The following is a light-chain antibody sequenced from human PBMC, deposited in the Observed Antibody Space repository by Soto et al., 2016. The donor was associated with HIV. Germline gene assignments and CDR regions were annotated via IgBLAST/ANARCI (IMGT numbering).Light chain of an antibody. CDR2: EVS. CDR3: MQGVRLPRT. CDR1: QTLLHRDGKTY. J-gene: IGKJ1*01. Sequence: DILLTQSPLSLSVIPGQPASISCKSSQTLLHRDGKTYLYWYLQRPGQSPQLLIYEVSSRFSGVPDRFSGSGSGTNFTLKISRVEAEDVGLYYCMQGVRLPRTFGQGDQGGDQ. V-gene: IGKV2-29*03.